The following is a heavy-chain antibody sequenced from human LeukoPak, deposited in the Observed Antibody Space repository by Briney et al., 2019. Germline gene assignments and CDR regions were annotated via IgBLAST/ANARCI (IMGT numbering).Heavy chain of an antibody. CDR2: IHHSGIT. Sequence: PSETLSLTCTVSGGSITSSSYYWGWIRQPPGRGLEWIGYIHHSGITYYNPSLKSRVTLSVDGSKNQFSLNLSSVTAADTAMYYCATSGGAGTRVDYWGQGTLVTVSS. V-gene: IGHV4-39*07. CDR1: GGSITSSSYY. CDR3: ATSGGAGTRVDY. J-gene: IGHJ4*02. D-gene: IGHD1-14*01.